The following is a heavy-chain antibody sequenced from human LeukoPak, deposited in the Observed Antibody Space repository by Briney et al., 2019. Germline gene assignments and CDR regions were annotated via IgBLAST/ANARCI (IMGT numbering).Heavy chain of an antibody. Sequence: GGSLRLSCAASGFTFSSYSMNWVRQAPGKGLEWVSSISSSSSYIYYADSVKGRFTISRDNAKNSRYLQMNSLRAEDTAVYYCARAEDTAMILVYWGQGTLVTVSS. CDR1: GFTFSSYS. V-gene: IGHV3-21*01. J-gene: IGHJ4*02. CDR3: ARAEDTAMILVY. D-gene: IGHD5-18*01. CDR2: ISSSSSYI.